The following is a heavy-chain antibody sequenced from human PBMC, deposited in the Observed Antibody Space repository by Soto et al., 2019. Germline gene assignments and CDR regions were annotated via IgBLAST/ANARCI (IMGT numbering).Heavy chain of an antibody. CDR2: IYYSGST. D-gene: IGHD6-13*01. Sequence: PSETLSLTCTVSGGSISSSSYYWGWIRQPPGKGLEWIGSIYYSGSTYYNPSLKSRVTISVDTSKNQFSLKLSPVTAADTAVYYCARHPFRSNSWLPYRFDYWGQGTLVTVSS. CDR1: GGSISSSSYY. V-gene: IGHV4-39*01. J-gene: IGHJ4*02. CDR3: ARHPFRSNSWLPYRFDY.